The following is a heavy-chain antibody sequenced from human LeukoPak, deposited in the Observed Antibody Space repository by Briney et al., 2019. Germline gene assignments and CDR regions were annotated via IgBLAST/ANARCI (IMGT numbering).Heavy chain of an antibody. V-gene: IGHV4-30-4*08. CDR3: ARDRDVDTAMVTLV. CDR1: GFTFSSYA. Sequence: LRLSCAASGFTFSSYAMSWIRRPPGKGLEWIGYIYYSGSTYYNPSLKSRVTISVDTSKNQFSLKLSSVTAADTAVYYCARDRDVDTAMVTLVWGQGTLVTVSS. D-gene: IGHD5-18*01. CDR2: IYYSGST. J-gene: IGHJ4*02.